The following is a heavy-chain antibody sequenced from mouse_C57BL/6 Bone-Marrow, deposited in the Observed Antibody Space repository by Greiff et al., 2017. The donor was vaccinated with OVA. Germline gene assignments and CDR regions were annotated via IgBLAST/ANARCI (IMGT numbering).Heavy chain of an antibody. J-gene: IGHJ3*01. CDR1: GYTFTDYE. V-gene: IGHV1-15*01. CDR2: IDPETGGT. CDR3: TGRRRAWFAY. Sequence: QVQLQQSGAELVRPGASVTLSCKASGYTFTDYEMHWVKQTPVHGLEWIGAIDPETGGTAYNQKFKGKAILTADKSSSTAYMELRSLTSEDSAVYYCTGRRRAWFAYWGQGTLVTVSA.